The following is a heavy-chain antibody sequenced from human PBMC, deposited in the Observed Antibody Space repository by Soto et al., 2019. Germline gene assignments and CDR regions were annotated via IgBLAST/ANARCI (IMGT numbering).Heavy chain of an antibody. V-gene: IGHV4-31*02. D-gene: IGHD1-1*01. Sequence: GGSISSGGYYWSWIRQHPGKGLEWIGYIYYSGITYYNPSLKSRVTISVDTSKNQFSLKLSSVTAADTAVYYCARWPQLEPRFDYWGQGTLVTVSS. J-gene: IGHJ4*02. CDR2: IYYSGIT. CDR3: ARWPQLEPRFDY. CDR1: GGSISSGGYY.